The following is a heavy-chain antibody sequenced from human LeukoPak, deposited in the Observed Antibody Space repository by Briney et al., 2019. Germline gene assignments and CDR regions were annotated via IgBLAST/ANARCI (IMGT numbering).Heavy chain of an antibody. D-gene: IGHD3-9*01. J-gene: IGHJ5*02. CDR3: ASLYYDILTGYYSA. Sequence: SVTLSLTCAVYGGSFSGYYWSWIRQTPGKGLEWIGEINHSGSTNYNPSLKSRVTISVDTSKNQFSLKLSSVTAADTAVYYCASLYYDILTGYYSAWGQGTLVTVSS. CDR1: GGSFSGYY. CDR2: INHSGST. V-gene: IGHV4-34*01.